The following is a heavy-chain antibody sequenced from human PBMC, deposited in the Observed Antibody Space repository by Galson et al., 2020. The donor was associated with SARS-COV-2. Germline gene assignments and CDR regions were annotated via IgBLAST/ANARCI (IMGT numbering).Heavy chain of an antibody. D-gene: IGHD6-19*01. V-gene: IGHV4-38-2*02. CDR3: ARDPGSIAVADDY. CDR1: GYSISSGYY. Sequence: SETLSLTCTVSGYSISSGYYWGWIRQPPGKGLEWIGSIYHSGSTYYNPSLKSRVTISVDTSKNQFSLKLSSVTAADTAVYYCARDPGSIAVADDYWGQGTLVTGSS. J-gene: IGHJ4*02. CDR2: IYHSGST.